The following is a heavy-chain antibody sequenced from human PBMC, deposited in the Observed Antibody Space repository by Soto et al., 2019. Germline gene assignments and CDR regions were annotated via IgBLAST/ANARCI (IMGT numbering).Heavy chain of an antibody. V-gene: IGHV1-18*04. Sequence: ASVKVSCKASGYTFTSYGISWVRQAPGQGLEWMGWISAYNGNTNYAQKLQGRVTMTTDTSTSTAYMELRSLRSDDTAVYYCARKSPMVRGVIINYYYYYGMDVWGQGTTVTVSS. CDR2: ISAYNGNT. CDR3: ARKSPMVRGVIINYYYYYGMDV. J-gene: IGHJ6*02. CDR1: GYTFTSYG. D-gene: IGHD3-10*01.